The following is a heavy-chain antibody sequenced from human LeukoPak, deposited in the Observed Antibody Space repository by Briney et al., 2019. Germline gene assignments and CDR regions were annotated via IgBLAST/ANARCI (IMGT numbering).Heavy chain of an antibody. Sequence: GGSLRLSCAASGFTFSDSVIHWVRQASGRGLEWVGRIRSKANSYATAYAASVKGRFTISRDDSKNTAYLQMNSLRTEDTAVYYCARDISLPNYDGFDIWGQGTMVTVSS. CDR1: GFTFSDSV. V-gene: IGHV3-73*01. CDR3: ARDISLPNYDGFDI. J-gene: IGHJ3*02. CDR2: IRSKANSYAT. D-gene: IGHD5-24*01.